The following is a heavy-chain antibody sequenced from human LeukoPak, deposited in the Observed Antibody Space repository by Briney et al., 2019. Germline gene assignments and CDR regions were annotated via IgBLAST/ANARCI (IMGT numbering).Heavy chain of an antibody. CDR3: ARGTYSHGSGDFDY. CDR2: LYSGGST. CDR1: GFTVSTNY. V-gene: IGHV3-66*01. J-gene: IGHJ4*02. D-gene: IGHD3-10*01. Sequence: GGSLRLSCAASGFTVSTNYMSWVRQAPGKGLEWVSVLYSGGSTYYADSVKGRFTISRDNSKNTLYLQMNSLRAEDTAVYYCARGTYSHGSGDFDYWGQGTLVTVFS.